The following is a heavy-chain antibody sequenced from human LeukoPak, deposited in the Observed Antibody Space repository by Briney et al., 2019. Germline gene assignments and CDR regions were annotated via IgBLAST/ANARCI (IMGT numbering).Heavy chain of an antibody. Sequence: SETLSLTCTVSGGSISSYYWSWIRQPPGKGLEWIGYIYYSGSTNYNPSLKSRVTISVDTSKNQFSLKLSSVTAADTAVYYCARAYYYDSSGPYYFDYWGQGTLVTVSS. V-gene: IGHV4-59*01. CDR1: GGSISSYY. J-gene: IGHJ4*02. D-gene: IGHD3-22*01. CDR2: IYYSGST. CDR3: ARAYYYDSSGPYYFDY.